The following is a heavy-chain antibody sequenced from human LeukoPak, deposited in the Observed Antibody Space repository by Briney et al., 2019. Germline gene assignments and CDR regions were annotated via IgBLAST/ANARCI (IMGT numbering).Heavy chain of an antibody. J-gene: IGHJ4*02. V-gene: IGHV3-11*04. CDR2: ITNGGNYI. CDR1: GFGFSDSY. CDR3: ARALWRTVVTAFGY. D-gene: IGHD4-23*01. Sequence: PGGSLRLSCVVSGFGFSDSYMTWIRQAPGKGLEGVSSITNGGNYIYYADSVRGRFTISRDNAKNSLYLQMNSLRAEDTAVYYCARALWRTVVTAFGYWGQGTLVTVSS.